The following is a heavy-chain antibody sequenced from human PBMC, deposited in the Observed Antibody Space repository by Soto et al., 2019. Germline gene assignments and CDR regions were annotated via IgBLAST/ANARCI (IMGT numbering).Heavy chain of an antibody. CDR1: GGSFSGYY. CDR2: INHSGST. V-gene: IGHV4-34*01. Sequence: SETLSLTCAVYGGSFSGYYWSWIRQPPGKGLEWIGEINHSGSTNYNPSLKSRVNISVDTSKNQFSLKLSSVTAADTAVYYCARRRAIPSLAWSTYYYYGMDAWGQGTT. J-gene: IGHJ6*02. D-gene: IGHD3-3*01. CDR3: ARRRAIPSLAWSTYYYYGMDA.